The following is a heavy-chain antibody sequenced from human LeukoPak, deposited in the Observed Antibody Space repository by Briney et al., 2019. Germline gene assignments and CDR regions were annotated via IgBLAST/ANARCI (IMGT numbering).Heavy chain of an antibody. Sequence: GGSPRLSCAASGFTFSSYSMNWVRQAPGKGLEWVSSISSSSSYIYYADSVKGRFTISRDNAKNSLYLQMNSLRAEDTAVYYWARVLENTFHFWSGYYTGTFDYWGQGTLVTVSS. J-gene: IGHJ4*01. CDR1: GFTFSSYS. D-gene: IGHD3-3*02. CDR3: ARVLENTFHFWSGYYTGTFDY. V-gene: IGHV3-21*01. CDR2: ISSSSSYI.